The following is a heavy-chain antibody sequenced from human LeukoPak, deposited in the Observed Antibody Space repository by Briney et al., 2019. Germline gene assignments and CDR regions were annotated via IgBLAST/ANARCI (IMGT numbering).Heavy chain of an antibody. V-gene: IGHV3-9*01. CDR1: GFTFDDYA. CDR3: AKDLSSAITSALVLDV. J-gene: IGHJ6*02. D-gene: IGHD3-22*01. CDR2: IPWNRDNI. Sequence: PGGSLRLSCAASGFTFDDYAMHWARHTPGKGWEGAPVIPWNRDNIGYGDSVKGRFTISRDNVKNVLYLQMNSLRPEDTALYYCAKDLSSAITSALVLDVWGQGTTVTVS.